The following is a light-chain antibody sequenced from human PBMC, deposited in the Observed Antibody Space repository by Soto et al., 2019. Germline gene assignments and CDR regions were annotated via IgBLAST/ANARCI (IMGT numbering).Light chain of an antibody. J-gene: IGLJ1*01. CDR2: DNN. Sequence: QSVLTQPPSVSAAPGQRVTISCTGSNSNIGADYDVHWYQQFPGTAPKLLIYDNNNRPSGVPDRFSGSKSGTSASLAITGLQAEDEADYYCQSYDSSLSGYVFGTGTKVTVL. CDR3: QSYDSSLSGYV. CDR1: NSNIGADYD. V-gene: IGLV1-40*01.